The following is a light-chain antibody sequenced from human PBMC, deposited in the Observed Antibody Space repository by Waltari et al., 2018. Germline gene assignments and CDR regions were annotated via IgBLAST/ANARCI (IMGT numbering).Light chain of an antibody. V-gene: IGLV1-44*01. Sequence: QPVLTQPPSASGPPGQRVTISCSGSSSNIGSNPLNWYQQLPGMAPKRLISNYVQRPSGVLDRFSGSKSGTSASLAISGLQSEDEADYYWAAWDDSLNRVFGTGTKVTVL. CDR3: AAWDDSLNRV. J-gene: IGLJ1*01. CDR2: NYV. CDR1: SSNIGSNP.